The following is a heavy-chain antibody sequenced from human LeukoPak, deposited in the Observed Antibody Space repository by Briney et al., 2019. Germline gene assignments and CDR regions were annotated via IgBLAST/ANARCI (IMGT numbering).Heavy chain of an antibody. D-gene: IGHD4-23*01. Sequence: PGGSLRLSCAASGFTFSSYAMSWVRQAPGKGLEWVSAIRGSGGSTYYADSAKGRFTISRDNSKNTLYLQMNSLRAADTAVYYCAKADSNTVVTRSSDYWGQRTLVTVSS. J-gene: IGHJ4*02. V-gene: IGHV3-23*01. CDR3: AKADSNTVVTRSSDY. CDR1: GFTFSSYA. CDR2: IRGSGGST.